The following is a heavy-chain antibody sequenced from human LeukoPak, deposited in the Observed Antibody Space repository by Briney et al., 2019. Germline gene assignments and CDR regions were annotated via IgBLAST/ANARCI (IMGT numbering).Heavy chain of an antibody. J-gene: IGHJ4*02. Sequence: SGGSLRLSCAASGFTFRTFTMHWVRQAPGKGLEWVAVMSYDGSSKYYADSVKGRFTLSRDNSKNTLYLEMNSLRAEDTAVYYCARGSGYCINGICYLIDYWGQGTLVTVSS. CDR2: MSYDGSSK. D-gene: IGHD2-8*01. V-gene: IGHV3-30-3*01. CDR3: ARGSGYCINGICYLIDY. CDR1: GFTFRTFT.